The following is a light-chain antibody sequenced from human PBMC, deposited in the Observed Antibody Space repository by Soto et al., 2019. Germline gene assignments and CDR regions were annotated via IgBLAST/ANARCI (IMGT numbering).Light chain of an antibody. V-gene: IGKV3-15*01. CDR3: QQYNNWPPYT. Sequence: EIVMTQSPATLSVSPGERATLSCRASQSVSSNLAWYQQKPGQAHRLLFYGASTRATGIPARFSGSRSGTEFTLTISSLQSEDFAVYYCQQYNNWPPYTFGQGTKLEIK. CDR1: QSVSSN. CDR2: GAS. J-gene: IGKJ2*01.